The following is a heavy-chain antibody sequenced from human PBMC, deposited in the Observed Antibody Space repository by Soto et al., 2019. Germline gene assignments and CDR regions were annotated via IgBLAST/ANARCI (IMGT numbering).Heavy chain of an antibody. CDR2: ISASGSTT. D-gene: IGHD6-6*01. CDR3: AKDMRAGRPAEFDS. V-gene: IGHV3-23*01. J-gene: IGHJ4*02. CDR1: GFTFSSFA. Sequence: EVQLLESGGGLVQSGGSLRLSCAASGFTFSSFAMSWVRQAPGKGLEWVSGISASGSTTYHADSVKGRFTISRDNTKNTLPLKMDSLRAEDAALYYCAKDMRAGRPAEFDSWGQGTLVTVSS.